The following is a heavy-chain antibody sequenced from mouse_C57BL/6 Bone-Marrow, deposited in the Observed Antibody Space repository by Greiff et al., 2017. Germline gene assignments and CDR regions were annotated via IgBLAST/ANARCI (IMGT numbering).Heavy chain of an antibody. V-gene: IGHV1-50*01. CDR3: ARLVIWSNPGGYFDY. CDR2: IDPSDSYT. CDR1: GYTFTSYW. D-gene: IGHD1-1*02. Sequence: QVQLQQSGAELVKPGASVKLSCKASGYTFTSYWMQWVKQRPGQGLEWIGEIDPSDSYTNYNQKFKGKATLTVDTSSSTAYMQLSSLTSEDSAVYYWARLVIWSNPGGYFDYWGQGTTLTVSS. J-gene: IGHJ2*01.